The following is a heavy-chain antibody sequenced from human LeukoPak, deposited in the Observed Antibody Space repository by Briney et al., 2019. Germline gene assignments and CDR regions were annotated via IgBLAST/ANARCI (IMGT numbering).Heavy chain of an antibody. J-gene: IGHJ6*03. CDR2: MNPNSGNT. Sequence: DSMTLSCNASGHTFTSYDINWVRQPTRQWREWMGWMNPNSGNTGYAQKLQGRVSMTTDTTTRTAYMGLRCLGSDDTAVYYCARADYYYYMDVWGKGTTVTVSS. V-gene: IGHV1-8*01. CDR1: GHTFTSYD. CDR3: ARADYYYYMDV.